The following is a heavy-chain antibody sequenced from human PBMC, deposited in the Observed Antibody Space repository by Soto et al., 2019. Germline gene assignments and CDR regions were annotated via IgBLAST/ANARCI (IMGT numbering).Heavy chain of an antibody. V-gene: IGHV6-1*01. CDR2: TYYRSKWYN. CDR1: GDSFSSNSAT. J-gene: IGHJ5*01. Sequence: SQTLSLTCAISGDSFSSNSATLDWIRQSPSRGLEWLGRTYYRSKWYNDYAVSVKSRITINPDTSNNQLSLQLNSVTPDDTAVYYCARLIGNSWLDSWGQGTLVTVSS. CDR3: ARLIGNSWLDS.